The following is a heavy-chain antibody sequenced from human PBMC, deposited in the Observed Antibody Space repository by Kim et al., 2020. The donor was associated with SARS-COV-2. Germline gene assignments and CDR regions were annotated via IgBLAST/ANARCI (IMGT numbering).Heavy chain of an antibody. J-gene: IGHJ4*02. D-gene: IGHD3-3*01. Sequence: KSRVTISVDTSKNQFALRLSSVTAADTAVYYCARGRAGPLRERSKKELDYWGQGTLVTVSS. CDR3: ARGRAGPLRERSKKELDY. V-gene: IGHV4-34*01.